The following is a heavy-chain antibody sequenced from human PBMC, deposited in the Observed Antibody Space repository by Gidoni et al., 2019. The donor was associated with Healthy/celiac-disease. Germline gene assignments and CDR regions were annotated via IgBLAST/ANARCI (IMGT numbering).Heavy chain of an antibody. J-gene: IGHJ3*02. CDR1: GGTFSSYA. Sequence: QVQLVQSGAEVKKHGSSVKVCCKASGGTFSSYAICWVRQAPGQGLEWMGVMIRIFGTANYEQKFQGRVTITADESKSTAYMELSSLRSEDTAVYYCAGDHRTIFGVVIIHDAFDIWGQGTMVTVSS. CDR2: MIRIFGTA. D-gene: IGHD3-3*01. CDR3: AGDHRTIFGVVIIHDAFDI. V-gene: IGHV1-69*01.